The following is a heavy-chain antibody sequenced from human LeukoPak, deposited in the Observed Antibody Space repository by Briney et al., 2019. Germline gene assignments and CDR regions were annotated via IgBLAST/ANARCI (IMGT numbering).Heavy chain of an antibody. D-gene: IGHD2/OR15-2a*01. J-gene: IGHJ4*02. V-gene: IGHV1-8*02. Sequence: ASVKVSCKASGGTFSSYAISWVRQATGQGLEWMGWMNPNSGNTGYAQKFQGRVTMTRNTSISTAYMELSSLRSEDTAVYYCARQSNIPDYWGQGTLVTVSS. CDR2: MNPNSGNT. CDR3: ARQSNIPDY. CDR1: GGTFSSYA.